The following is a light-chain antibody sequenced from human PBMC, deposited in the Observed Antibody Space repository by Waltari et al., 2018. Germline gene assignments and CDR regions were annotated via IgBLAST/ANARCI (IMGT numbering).Light chain of an antibody. CDR3: QQSYNSPFT. J-gene: IGKJ2*01. CDR2: AAS. CDR1: ESISEF. Sequence: DIHMTQSPSSLSASVGDRVTISCRTSESISEFLNWYQHRPGEAPRLLIFAASGLQSGVPSRFSGSGSGTDFTLTISSLQPEDFAIYYCQQSYNSPFTFGQGTKLEIK. V-gene: IGKV1-39*01.